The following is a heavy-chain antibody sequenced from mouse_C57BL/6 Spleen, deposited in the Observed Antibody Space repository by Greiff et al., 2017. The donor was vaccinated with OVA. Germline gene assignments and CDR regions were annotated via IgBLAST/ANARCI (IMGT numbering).Heavy chain of an antibody. CDR1: GYTFTSYW. CDR2: IDPSDSYT. J-gene: IGHJ3*01. D-gene: IGHD2-1*01. CDR3: ARGRGNYGFAY. V-gene: IGHV1-69*01. Sequence: QVQLQQPGAELVMPGASVKLSCKASGYTFTSYWMHWVKQRPGQGLEWIGEIDPSDSYTNYNQKFKGKSTLTVDKSSSTAYMQLSRLTSEDSAVYYCARGRGNYGFAYWGQGTLVTVSA.